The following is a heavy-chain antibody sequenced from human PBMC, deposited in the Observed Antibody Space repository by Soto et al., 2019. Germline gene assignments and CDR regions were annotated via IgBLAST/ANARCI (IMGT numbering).Heavy chain of an antibody. Sequence: QVQLQESGPGLVKPSETLSLTCTVSGGSFKSGSYSWSWIRQPPGKGLEWIGYVYHTGRTSYNPSLKSRVSISMDTGKNQFSLNLDSVTAADTAVYFCARDFAYFDSWGQGTLVTVSS. CDR2: VYHTGRT. J-gene: IGHJ4*02. D-gene: IGHD3-3*01. CDR3: ARDFAYFDS. V-gene: IGHV4-61*01. CDR1: GGSFKSGSYS.